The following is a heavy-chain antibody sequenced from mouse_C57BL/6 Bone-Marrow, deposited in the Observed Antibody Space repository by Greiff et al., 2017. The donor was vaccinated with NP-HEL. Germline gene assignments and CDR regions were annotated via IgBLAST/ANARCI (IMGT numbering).Heavy chain of an antibody. Sequence: QVQLQQPGAELVKPGASVKLSCKASGYTFTSYWMHWVKQRPGQGLEWIGMIHPTSGSTNYNEKFKSKATLTVDKSSSTAYMQLSSLTSEDSAVYYCARLGYYYFWFADWGQGTLVTVSA. CDR1: GYTFTSYW. CDR3: ARLGYYYFWFAD. J-gene: IGHJ3*01. CDR2: IHPTSGST. V-gene: IGHV1-64*01. D-gene: IGHD2-3*01.